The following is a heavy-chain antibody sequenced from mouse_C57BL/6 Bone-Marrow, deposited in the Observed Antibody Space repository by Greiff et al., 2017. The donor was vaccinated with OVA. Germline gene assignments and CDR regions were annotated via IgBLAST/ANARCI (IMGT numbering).Heavy chain of an antibody. D-gene: IGHD2-5*01. CDR3: AKKRDYSNLFDY. CDR2: ISSGGSYT. V-gene: IGHV5-6*01. Sequence: EVKLVESGGDLVKPGGSLKLSCAASGFTFSSYGMSWVPQTPDKRLEWVATISSGGSYTYYPDSVKGRFTISRDNAKNTLYLQMSSLKSEDTAMYYCAKKRDYSNLFDYWGQGTTLTVSS. J-gene: IGHJ2*01. CDR1: GFTFSSYG.